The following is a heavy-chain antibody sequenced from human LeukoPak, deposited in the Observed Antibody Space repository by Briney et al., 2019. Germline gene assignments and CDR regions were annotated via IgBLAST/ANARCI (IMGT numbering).Heavy chain of an antibody. CDR3: ARDRQGRYYGSGSYYNPRGAFDI. Sequence: ASVKVSCKASGGTFSSYAISWVRQAPGQGLEWMGGIIPIFGTANYAQKFQGRVTITADESTSTAYMELSSLRSEDTAVYYCARDRQGRYYGSGSYYNPRGAFDIWGQGTMVTVSS. CDR1: GGTFSSYA. D-gene: IGHD3-10*01. CDR2: IIPIFGTA. J-gene: IGHJ3*02. V-gene: IGHV1-69*13.